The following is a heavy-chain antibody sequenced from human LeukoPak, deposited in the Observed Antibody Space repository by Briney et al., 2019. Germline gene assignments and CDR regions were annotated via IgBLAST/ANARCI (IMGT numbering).Heavy chain of an antibody. CDR3: ARANFLYCSSTTCLFDY. Sequence: ASVKVSCKASGYTSTDYYMHWVRQAPGQGFEWMGWINPNDGDTNYAQKFQGRVTMTRDTSISTAHMEVSRLRSDDTAVYYCARANFLYCSSTTCLFDYWGQGTLVTVSS. V-gene: IGHV1-2*02. J-gene: IGHJ4*02. CDR2: INPNDGDT. D-gene: IGHD2-2*01. CDR1: GYTSTDYY.